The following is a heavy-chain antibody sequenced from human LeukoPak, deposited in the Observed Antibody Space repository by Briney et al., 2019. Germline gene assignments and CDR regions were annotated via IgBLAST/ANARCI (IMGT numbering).Heavy chain of an antibody. CDR2: ISSSSSYI. Sequence: GGSLRLSCAASGFTFSSYSMNWVRQAPGKGLEWVSSISSSSSYIYYADSVKGRFTISRDNAKNSLYLQMNSLRAEDTAVYYCASSRLRYFDWSHYYYGMDVWGQGTTVTVSS. J-gene: IGHJ6*02. V-gene: IGHV3-21*04. CDR3: ASSRLRYFDWSHYYYGMDV. D-gene: IGHD3-9*01. CDR1: GFTFSSYS.